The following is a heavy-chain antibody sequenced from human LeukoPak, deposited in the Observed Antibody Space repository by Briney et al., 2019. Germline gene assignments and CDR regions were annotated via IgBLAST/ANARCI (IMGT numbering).Heavy chain of an antibody. CDR3: AKGRLQLWSPPLDY. CDR2: ISGSGGST. CDR1: GFTFSSYA. D-gene: IGHD5-18*01. V-gene: IGHV3-23*01. J-gene: IGHJ4*02. Sequence: GGSLRLSCAASGFTFSSYAMSWVRQAPGKGLEWVSAISGSGGSTYYADSVKGRFTISRDNSKNTLYLHMNSLRAEDTAIYYCAKGRLQLWSPPLDYWGQGTLVTVSS.